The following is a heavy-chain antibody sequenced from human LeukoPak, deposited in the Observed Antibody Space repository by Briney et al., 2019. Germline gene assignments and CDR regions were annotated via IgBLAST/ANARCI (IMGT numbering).Heavy chain of an antibody. D-gene: IGHD4-17*01. CDR2: ISGSGGST. CDR1: GFTFNSYD. V-gene: IGHV3-23*01. CDR3: AKDSAATVSNFDY. J-gene: IGHJ4*02. Sequence: PSGSLRLSCAASGFTFNSYDMSWVRQAPGKGLEWVSAISGSGGSTYYAYSVKRRFTISRDNSKNTLYLQMNSLRAEDTGVYYCAKDSAATVSNFDYWGKGTVVSVSS.